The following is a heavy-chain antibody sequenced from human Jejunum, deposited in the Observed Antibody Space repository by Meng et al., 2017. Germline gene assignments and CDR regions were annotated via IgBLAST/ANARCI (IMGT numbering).Heavy chain of an antibody. CDR2: VFHSGTP. CDR1: GGSITSTKG. J-gene: IGHJ4*02. D-gene: IGHD2-21*01. Sequence: QVELQASGPGLVKHSGTLSLTCAVSGGSITSTKGWSWVRQTPGKGLEWIGEVFHSGTPNYNPSLMSRLTMSVDKSKNQFSLNLTSVTAADTAVYYCASRPVGIRTYYFDCWGQGTLVTVSS. V-gene: IGHV4-4*02. CDR3: ASRPVGIRTYYFDC.